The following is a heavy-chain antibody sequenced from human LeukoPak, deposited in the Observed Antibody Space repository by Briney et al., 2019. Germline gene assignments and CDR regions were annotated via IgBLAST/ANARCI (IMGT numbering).Heavy chain of an antibody. V-gene: IGHV4-59*01. Sequence: PSETLSLTCTVSGGSISSYYWSWIRQPPGKGLEWIGYIYYSGSTNYNPSLKSRVTISVDTSKNQFSLKLSSVTAADTAVHYCARVVRGWYWDFDAFDIWGQGTMVTVSS. J-gene: IGHJ3*02. D-gene: IGHD6-19*01. CDR3: ARVVRGWYWDFDAFDI. CDR1: GGSISSYY. CDR2: IYYSGST.